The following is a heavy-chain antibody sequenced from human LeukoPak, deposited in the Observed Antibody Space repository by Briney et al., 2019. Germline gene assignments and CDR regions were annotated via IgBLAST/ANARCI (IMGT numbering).Heavy chain of an antibody. CDR1: GFTFSSYS. J-gene: IGHJ4*02. CDR3: GRVHGSGWNGGRFYHCHL. D-gene: IGHD6-25*01. Sequence: GGYLRLSCAASGFTFSSYSMNWLRQATGKGLEWVSSISSSSSYIYYADSVKGRFTSSRDNAKNSLYLQMNSLRAEATAVYHCGRVHGSGWNGGRFYHCHLWGEKTLVPVSS. V-gene: IGHV3-21*01. CDR2: ISSSSSYI.